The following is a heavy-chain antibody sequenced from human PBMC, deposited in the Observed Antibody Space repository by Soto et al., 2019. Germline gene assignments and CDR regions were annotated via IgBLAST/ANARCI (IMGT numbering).Heavy chain of an antibody. V-gene: IGHV3-33*01. CDR1: GFTFSSYG. D-gene: IGHD3-3*01. J-gene: IGHJ6*02. Sequence: PGGSLRLSCAASGFTFSSYGMHWVRQAPGKGLEWVAVIWYDGSNKYYADSVKGRFTISRDNSKNTLYLQMNSLRAEDTAVYYCARDYYRTNFWSGYYRTYYYYGMDVWGQGTTVTVSS. CDR3: ARDYYRTNFWSGYYRTYYYYGMDV. CDR2: IWYDGSNK.